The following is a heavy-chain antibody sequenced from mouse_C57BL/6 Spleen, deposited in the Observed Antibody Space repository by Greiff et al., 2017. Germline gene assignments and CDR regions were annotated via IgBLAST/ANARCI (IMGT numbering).Heavy chain of an antibody. J-gene: IGHJ2*01. CDR1: GFTFSSYG. V-gene: IGHV5-6*01. D-gene: IGHD1-1*01. CDR3: ARQVGSRFFDY. Sequence: EVQLQESGGDLVKPGGSLKLSCAASGFTFSSYGMSWVRQTPDKRLEWVATISSGGSYTYYPDSVKGRFTISRDNAKNTLYLQMSSLKSEDTAMYYCARQVGSRFFDYWGQGTTLTVSS. CDR2: ISSGGSYT.